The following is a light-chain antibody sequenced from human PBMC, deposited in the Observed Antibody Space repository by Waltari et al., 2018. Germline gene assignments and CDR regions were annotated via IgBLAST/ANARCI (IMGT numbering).Light chain of an antibody. V-gene: IGKV1-39*01. Sequence: DIQMTQSPSSLSASVGDRVPITCRASQSISSYLNWYQQKPGKAPSLLIYAASRLQSGVPSRFSGSGSGTDFTLTISSLQPEDFATYYGQQLNSYPWTFGQGTKVEIK. CDR1: QSISSY. J-gene: IGKJ1*01. CDR3: QQLNSYPWT. CDR2: AAS.